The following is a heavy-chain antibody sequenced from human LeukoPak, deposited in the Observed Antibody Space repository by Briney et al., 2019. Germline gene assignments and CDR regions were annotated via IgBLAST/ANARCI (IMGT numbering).Heavy chain of an antibody. V-gene: IGHV3-30*04. J-gene: IGHJ4*02. CDR2: ISYDGSNK. CDR3: ARGDYYGSGSYYFDY. Sequence: PGRPLRLFCSASGFTYSSYAMHGVRQAPGKGLAGVAVISYDGSNKHYADSVKGRFTIARDNSKNTLYLQMNSLRAEDTAVYYCARGDYYGSGSYYFDYWGQGILVAVSS. CDR1: GFTYSSYA. D-gene: IGHD3-10*01.